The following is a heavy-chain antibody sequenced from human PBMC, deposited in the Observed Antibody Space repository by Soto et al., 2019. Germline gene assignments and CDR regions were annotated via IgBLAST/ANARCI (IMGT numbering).Heavy chain of an antibody. CDR3: ARTSHKNYGGNLDY. J-gene: IGHJ4*02. D-gene: IGHD4-17*01. CDR1: GGSISSGGYY. CDR2: IYYSGST. Sequence: SETLSLTCTVSGGSISSGGYYWSWIRQHPGKGLEWIGYIYYSGSTYYNPSLKSRVTISADTSKNQFSLKLSSVTAADTAVYYCARTSHKNYGGNLDYWGQGTLVAVSS. V-gene: IGHV4-31*03.